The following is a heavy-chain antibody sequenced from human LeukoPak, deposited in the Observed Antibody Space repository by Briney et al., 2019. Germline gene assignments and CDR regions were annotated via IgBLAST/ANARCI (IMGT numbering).Heavy chain of an antibody. V-gene: IGHV1-2*02. D-gene: IGHD5-18*01. J-gene: IGHJ6*02. Sequence: GASVKVSCKASGYTFTGYYMHWVRQAPGQGLEWMGWINPNSGGTNYAQKFQGRVTMTRDTSISTAYMELSRLRSDDTAVYYCARLQLWPNYYYYGMDVWGQGTTVTVSS. CDR1: GYTFTGYY. CDR2: INPNSGGT. CDR3: ARLQLWPNYYYYGMDV.